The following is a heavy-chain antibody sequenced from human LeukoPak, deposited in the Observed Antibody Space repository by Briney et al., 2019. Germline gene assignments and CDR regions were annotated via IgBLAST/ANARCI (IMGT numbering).Heavy chain of an antibody. CDR1: GGSISSGDYY. V-gene: IGHV4-30-4*01. Sequence: SQTLSLTCTVSGGSISSGDYYWSWIRQPPGKGLEWIGYIFYSGSTYYNPSLKSRVTISVATSKNQFSLKLSSVTAADTAVYYCAREEWELLEGGFDYWGQGTLVTVSS. J-gene: IGHJ4*02. D-gene: IGHD1-26*01. CDR2: IFYSGST. CDR3: AREEWELLEGGFDY.